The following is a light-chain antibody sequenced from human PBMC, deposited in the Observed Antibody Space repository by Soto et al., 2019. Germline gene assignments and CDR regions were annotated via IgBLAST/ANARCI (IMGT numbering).Light chain of an antibody. CDR3: QQRSNGPPQST. J-gene: IGKJ4*01. Sequence: EIVLTQSPATLSLSPGERATLSCRASQSVSSYLSWYHQKPGQAPRLLIYDASNSATASTASFSGSGAGTDITLTISSLEPEDFAFSYCQQRSNGPPQSTFGGGTKVEIK. CDR1: QSVSSY. CDR2: DAS. V-gene: IGKV3-11*01.